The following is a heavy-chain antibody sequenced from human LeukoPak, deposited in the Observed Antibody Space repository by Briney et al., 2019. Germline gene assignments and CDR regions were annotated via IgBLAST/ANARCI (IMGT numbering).Heavy chain of an antibody. Sequence: SETLSLTCAVSGGSISSGGYSWSWIRQPPGKGLEWIGYIYHCGSTYYNPSLKSRVTISVDRSKNQFSLKLSSVTAADTAVYYCARVVTMVRGAIIFDYWGQGTLVTVSS. CDR3: ARVVTMVRGAIIFDY. V-gene: IGHV4-30-2*01. CDR1: GGSISSGGYS. D-gene: IGHD3-10*01. CDR2: IYHCGST. J-gene: IGHJ4*02.